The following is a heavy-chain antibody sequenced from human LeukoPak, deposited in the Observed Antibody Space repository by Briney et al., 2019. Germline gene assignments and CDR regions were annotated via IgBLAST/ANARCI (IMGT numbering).Heavy chain of an antibody. CDR2: IYYSGST. CDR1: GGSISSYY. CDR3: ARDAGYYGSGSLDV. D-gene: IGHD3-10*01. V-gene: IGHV4-59*01. Sequence: SETLSLTYTVSGGSISSYYWSWIRQPPGKGLEWIGYIYYSGSTNYNPSLKSRVTISVDTSKNQFSLKLSSVTAADTAVYYCARDAGYYGSGSLDVWGKGTTVTASS. J-gene: IGHJ6*04.